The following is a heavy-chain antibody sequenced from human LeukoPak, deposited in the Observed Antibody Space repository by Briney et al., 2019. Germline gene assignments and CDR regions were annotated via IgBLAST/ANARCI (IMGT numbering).Heavy chain of an antibody. V-gene: IGHV4-30-4*08. Sequence: SQTLSLTCTVSGGSISSGDYYWSWIRQPPGKGLEWIGYIYYSGSTYYNPSLKSRVTISVDTSKNQFSLKLSSVTAADTAVYYCARVGTIFGVVNNPEYYFDYWGQGTLVTVSS. CDR1: GGSISSGDYY. CDR3: ARVGTIFGVVNNPEYYFDY. J-gene: IGHJ4*02. CDR2: IYYSGST. D-gene: IGHD3-3*01.